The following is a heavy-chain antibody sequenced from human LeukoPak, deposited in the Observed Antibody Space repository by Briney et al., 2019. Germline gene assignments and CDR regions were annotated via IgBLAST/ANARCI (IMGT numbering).Heavy chain of an antibody. Sequence: PSETLSLTCTDPGGSTSTYYWSWIRQPPGKRLGWVGYIYHSGSTKYNTSLKSRVTVSVDTSKNQFSLKLSSVTAADTAVYYCARDGYSGNNGLWGQGTLVTVSS. V-gene: IGHV4-59*01. J-gene: IGHJ4*02. CDR2: IYHSGST. CDR1: GGSTSTYY. D-gene: IGHD5-24*01. CDR3: ARDGYSGNNGL.